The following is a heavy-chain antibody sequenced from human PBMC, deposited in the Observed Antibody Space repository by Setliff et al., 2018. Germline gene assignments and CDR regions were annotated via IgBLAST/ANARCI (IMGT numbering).Heavy chain of an antibody. J-gene: IGHJ6*03. Sequence: SETLSLTCTVSGGSISSRSYYWGWIRQPPGKGLEWIGSIYHSGSSYYNPSLRSRVTISVDTSKNQFSLKLSSVTAADTAVYYCARGCAAGACYSDYYYYMDVWGKGTTVTVSS. D-gene: IGHD2-15*01. CDR1: GGSISSRSYY. V-gene: IGHV4-39*07. CDR2: IYHSGSS. CDR3: ARGCAAGACYSDYYYYMDV.